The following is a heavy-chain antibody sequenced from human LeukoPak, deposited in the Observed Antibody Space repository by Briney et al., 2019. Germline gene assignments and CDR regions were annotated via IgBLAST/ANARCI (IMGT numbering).Heavy chain of an antibody. V-gene: IGHV1-69*13. J-gene: IGHJ5*02. Sequence: GASVKVSCKASGGTFSSYAISWVRQAPGQGLEWMGGIIPIFGTANYAQKFQGRVTITADESTSTAYMELSRLRSDDTAVYYCAREGIAVAGTNWFDPWGQGTLVTVSS. CDR2: IIPIFGTA. CDR1: GGTFSSYA. D-gene: IGHD6-19*01. CDR3: AREGIAVAGTNWFDP.